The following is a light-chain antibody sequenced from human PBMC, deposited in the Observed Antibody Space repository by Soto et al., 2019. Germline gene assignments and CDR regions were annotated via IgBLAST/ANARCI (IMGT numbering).Light chain of an antibody. CDR1: SSDVGAYKF. CDR2: EVT. V-gene: IGLV2-14*01. J-gene: IGLJ2*01. Sequence: QSALAQPASVSGSPGQPITISCTGTSSDVGAYKFVSWYQHHPGRAPKLIIFEVTNRPSGVSSRFSGSKSGNTASLTISRLLPEDEADYYCSSYTNNTTLGFGGGTK. CDR3: SSYTNNTTLG.